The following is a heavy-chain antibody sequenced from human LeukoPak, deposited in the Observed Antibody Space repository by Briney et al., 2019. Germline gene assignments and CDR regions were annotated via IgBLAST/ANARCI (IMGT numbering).Heavy chain of an antibody. CDR2: ISSSGNS. CDR3: ARVFRGAVTSNWFDP. D-gene: IGHD3-3*01. J-gene: IGHJ5*02. Sequence: SETLSLTCTVSGDSISDFYWTWIRQTPGKGLEWIGFISSSGNSNYSPSLESRVSFSPDTSKSQFSLSLKSVTAADTAVYYCARVFRGAVTSNWFDPWGQGILVTASS. V-gene: IGHV4-59*01. CDR1: GDSISDFY.